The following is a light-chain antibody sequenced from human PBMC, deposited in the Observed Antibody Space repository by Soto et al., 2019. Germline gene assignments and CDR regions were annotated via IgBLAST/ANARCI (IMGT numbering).Light chain of an antibody. CDR3: QQCYSTPYP. V-gene: IGKV4-1*01. CDR2: WAS. J-gene: IGKJ2*01. Sequence: DIVMTQSPDSLAVSLGERATINCKSSQSVLYSSNNKNYLAWYQQKPGQPPKLLIYWASTRESGVPDRFSGSGSGTDFTLAISSLQAEDVAVYYCQQCYSTPYPFGQGPKLEIK. CDR1: QSVLYSSNNKNY.